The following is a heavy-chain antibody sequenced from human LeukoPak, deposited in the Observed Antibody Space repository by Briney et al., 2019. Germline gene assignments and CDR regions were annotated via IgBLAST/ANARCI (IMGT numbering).Heavy chain of an antibody. CDR3: ARDGVATNDY. CDR1: GFTFSTFA. Sequence: GGSLRLSCAASGFTFSTFAMQWVRQAPEKGLEYVSGINTDGGTTFYANSVKGRFTISRDNPKNTLYLQMGSLRAEDTAEYYCARDGVATNDYWGQGTLVTVSS. CDR2: INTDGGTT. D-gene: IGHD5-24*01. J-gene: IGHJ4*02. V-gene: IGHV3-64*01.